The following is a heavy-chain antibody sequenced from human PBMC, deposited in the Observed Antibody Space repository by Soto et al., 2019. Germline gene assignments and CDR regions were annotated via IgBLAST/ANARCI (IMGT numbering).Heavy chain of an antibody. CDR2: IYYSGST. D-gene: IGHD3-10*01. Sequence: QVQLQESGPGLVKPSDTLSLTCAVSGYSISSSNWWGWIRQPPGKGLEWIGYIYYSGSTYYNPSLKSRVTXSVDTSKNXXXXXXXXXXXXXXXXXXXARISYFXPXXLXWGXXT. J-gene: IGHJ4*01. V-gene: IGHV4-28*01. CDR1: GYSISSSNW. CDR3: ARISYFXPXXLX.